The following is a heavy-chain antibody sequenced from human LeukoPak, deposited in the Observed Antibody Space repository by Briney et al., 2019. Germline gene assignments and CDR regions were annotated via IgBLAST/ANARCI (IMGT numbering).Heavy chain of an antibody. V-gene: IGHV4-38-2*01. D-gene: IGHD6-6*01. J-gene: IGHJ4*02. CDR3: ARWYSSSGYLDY. CDR2: IYHSGNT. Sequence: PSETLSLTCAVSGYSISSGYYWGLIRQPPGKGLEWIGSIYHSGNTNYNPSLNSRVTISVDTSKNQFSLKVSSVTAAATALYYCARWYSSSGYLDYWGQGTLVTVSS. CDR1: GYSISSGYY.